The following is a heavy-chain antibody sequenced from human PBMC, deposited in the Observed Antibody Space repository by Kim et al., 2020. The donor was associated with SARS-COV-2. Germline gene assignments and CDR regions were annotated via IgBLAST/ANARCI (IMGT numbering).Heavy chain of an antibody. Sequence: FTISRDNAKNSLYLQMNSLRDEDTAVYYCARDLIIPYYYDSSGYYLRDYWGQGTLVTVSS. CDR3: ARDLIIPYYYDSSGYYLRDY. D-gene: IGHD3-22*01. V-gene: IGHV3-48*02. J-gene: IGHJ4*02.